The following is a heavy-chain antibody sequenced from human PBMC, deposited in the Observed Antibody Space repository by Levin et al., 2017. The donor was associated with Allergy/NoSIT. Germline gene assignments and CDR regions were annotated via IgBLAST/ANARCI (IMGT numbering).Heavy chain of an antibody. J-gene: IGHJ4*02. CDR1: GGSISPYS. CDR3: ARGHFDTRGYSNALEY. V-gene: IGHV4-59*03. D-gene: IGHD3-22*01. Sequence: ETLSLTCTVSGGSISPYSWTWIRQSPGKGLDWIGYIRYSGTTSYNPSLEGRLTISLDTSKSQFSLRLSSVTDADTAMYYCARGHFDTRGYSNALEYWGQGILVTVSS. CDR2: IRYSGTT.